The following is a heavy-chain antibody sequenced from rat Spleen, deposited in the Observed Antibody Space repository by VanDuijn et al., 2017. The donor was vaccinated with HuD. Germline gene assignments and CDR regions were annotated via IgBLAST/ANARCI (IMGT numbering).Heavy chain of an antibody. CDR2: IWGNGNA. J-gene: IGHJ2*01. Sequence: QVQLKESGPGLVQPSQTLSLTCTVSGFSLSNYGVFWVRQPPGQGLEWMGVIWGNGNANYNSVLKSRLSISRDTSKSQVFLKMNNLQTEDTAMYFCARSDYSSPYYFDYWGQGVMVTVSS. D-gene: IGHD1-2*01. CDR3: ARSDYSSPYYFDY. V-gene: IGHV2S61*01. CDR1: GFSLSNYG.